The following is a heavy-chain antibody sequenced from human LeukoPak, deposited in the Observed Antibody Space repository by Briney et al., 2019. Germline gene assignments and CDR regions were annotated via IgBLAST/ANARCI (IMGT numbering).Heavy chain of an antibody. V-gene: IGHV1-18*01. J-gene: IGHJ3*02. Sequence: ASVKVSCTASGGTFSSYAISWVRQAPGQGLEWMGWISAYNGNTNYAQKLQGRVTMTTDTSTSTAYMELRSLRSDDTAVYYCARVIKGQGAFDIWGQGTTVTVSS. CDR3: ARVIKGQGAFDI. CDR2: ISAYNGNT. D-gene: IGHD5-24*01. CDR1: GGTFSSYA.